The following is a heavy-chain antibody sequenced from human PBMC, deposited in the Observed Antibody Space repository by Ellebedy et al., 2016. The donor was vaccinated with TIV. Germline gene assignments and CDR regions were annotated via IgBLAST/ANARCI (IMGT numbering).Heavy chain of an antibody. J-gene: IGHJ4*02. Sequence: GESLKISCAASGFTFSSYAMGWVRQAPGKGMKWVSAIIGSGDSTYYADSVKGRFTISRDNSRNTLYLQMNSLRAEDTAVYYCARVTLAAAGGGFRYWGQGTLVTVSS. D-gene: IGHD6-13*01. CDR2: IIGSGDST. CDR1: GFTFSSYA. V-gene: IGHV3-23*01. CDR3: ARVTLAAAGGGFRY.